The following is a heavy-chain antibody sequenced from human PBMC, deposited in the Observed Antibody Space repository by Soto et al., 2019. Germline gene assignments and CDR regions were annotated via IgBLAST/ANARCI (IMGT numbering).Heavy chain of an antibody. CDR1: GFSISNARMG. CDR3: ARPGYQTGDDDAFDI. V-gene: IGHV2-26*01. J-gene: IGHJ3*02. CDR2: IFSNNEK. D-gene: IGHD7-27*01. Sequence: QVTLKESGPVLVKPTETLTLTCTVSGFSISNARMGVSWIRQPPGKALEWLAHIFSNNEKSYITSLKSRLIISKDTSKSQVVLTITNMDPVDTATYYFARPGYQTGDDDAFDIWGQGTMVTGSS.